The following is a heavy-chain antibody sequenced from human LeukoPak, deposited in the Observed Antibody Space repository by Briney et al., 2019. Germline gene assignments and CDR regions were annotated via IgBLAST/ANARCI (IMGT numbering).Heavy chain of an antibody. CDR1: VFTVSSNY. J-gene: IGHJ4*02. D-gene: IGHD4-23*01. CDR3: AGGPRWLNFDY. V-gene: IGHV3-53*01. Sequence: GGSPRLSCAASVFTVSSNYMTWVRQAPGKGLEWVSTIWNGGSTSYVDSVKGRFTISRDSSKNTLYLQMNSLRAEDTAVYYCAGGPRWLNFDYWGKGTLVTVSS. CDR2: IWNGGST.